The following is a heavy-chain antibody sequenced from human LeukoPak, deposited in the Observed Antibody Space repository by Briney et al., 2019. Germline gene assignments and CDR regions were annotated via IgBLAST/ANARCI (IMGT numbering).Heavy chain of an antibody. CDR1: GYTFIDFY. CDR3: ARNPGRYGGNYFDY. D-gene: IGHD4-23*01. J-gene: IGHJ4*02. CDR2: IIPIFGTA. V-gene: IGHV1-69*05. Sequence: GASVKVSCKASGYTFIDFYIHWVRQAPGQGLEWMGGIIPIFGTANYAQKFQGRVTITTDESTSTAYMELSSLRSEDTAVYYCARNPGRYGGNYFDYWGQGTLVTVSS.